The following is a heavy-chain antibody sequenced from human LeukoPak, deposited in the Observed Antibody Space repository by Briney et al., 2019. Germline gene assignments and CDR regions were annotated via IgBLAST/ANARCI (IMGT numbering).Heavy chain of an antibody. Sequence: SQTLSLTCTVSGGSIGSGGYYWSWIRQPPGKGLEWIGYIYYSGSTYYNPSLKSRVTISVDTSKNQFSLKLSSVTAADTAVYYCARTTVTTYFDYWGQGTLVTVSS. D-gene: IGHD4-17*01. CDR3: ARTTVTTYFDY. CDR1: GGSIGSGGYY. CDR2: IYYSGST. V-gene: IGHV4-30-4*08. J-gene: IGHJ4*02.